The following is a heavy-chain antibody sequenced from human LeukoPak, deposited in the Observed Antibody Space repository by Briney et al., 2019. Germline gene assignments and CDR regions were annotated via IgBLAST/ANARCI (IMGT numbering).Heavy chain of an antibody. J-gene: IGHJ6*03. CDR3: ARGHSSSWYYYYYYMDV. CDR1: GFTFSSYG. D-gene: IGHD6-13*01. CDR2: IWYDGGNK. Sequence: GGSLRLSCAASGFTFSSYGMHWVRQAPGKGLEWVAVIWYDGGNKYYADSVKGRFTISRDNSKNTLYLQMNSLRAEDTAVYYCARGHSSSWYYYYYYMDVWGKGTTVTVSS. V-gene: IGHV3-33*01.